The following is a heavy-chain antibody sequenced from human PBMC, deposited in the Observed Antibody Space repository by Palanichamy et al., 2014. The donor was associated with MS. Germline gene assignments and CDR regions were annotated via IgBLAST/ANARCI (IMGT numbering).Heavy chain of an antibody. CDR1: GFTFSTYW. J-gene: IGHJ4*02. Sequence: EVQLVEVVGEGLVQPGGSLRLPCAASGFTFSTYWMSWVRQAPGKGLEWVASIKQDGSEIYYVDSVKGRFTISRDNARNSLYLQMNSLRAEDTALYYCAREDKIILGVIITKFFDYWGQGTLVTVSS. D-gene: IGHD3-3*02. V-gene: IGHV3-7*01. CDR3: AREDKIILGVIITKFFDY. CDR2: IKQDGSEI.